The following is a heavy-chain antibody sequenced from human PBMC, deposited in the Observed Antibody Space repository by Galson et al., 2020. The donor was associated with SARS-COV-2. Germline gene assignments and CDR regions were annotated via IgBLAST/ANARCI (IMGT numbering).Heavy chain of an antibody. J-gene: IGHJ4*02. CDR3: ARDRKPYDSSGYADY. CDR1: GFTFSSYS. CDR2: ISSSSSYI. Sequence: GGSLRLSCAASGFTFSSYSMNWVRQAPGKGLEWVSSISSSSSYIYYADSVKGRFTISRDNAKNSLYLQMNSLRAEDTAVYYCARDRKPYDSSGYADYWGQGSLVTVSS. V-gene: IGHV3-21*01. D-gene: IGHD3-22*01.